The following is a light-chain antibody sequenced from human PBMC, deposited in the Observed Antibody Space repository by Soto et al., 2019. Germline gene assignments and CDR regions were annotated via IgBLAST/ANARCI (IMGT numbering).Light chain of an antibody. CDR1: RGDVGAYNY. V-gene: IGLV2-14*01. J-gene: IGLJ3*02. CDR3: SSYTGSSTPWV. CDR2: GVS. Sequence: QSALTQPASWSGSPGKSIPTSCTGTRGDVGAYNYVSWYQQHPGKAPKPMIPGVSNRPSGVSNRFSGSKSGNTASLTISGLQADDEADYYCSSYTGSSTPWVFGGGTKLTVL.